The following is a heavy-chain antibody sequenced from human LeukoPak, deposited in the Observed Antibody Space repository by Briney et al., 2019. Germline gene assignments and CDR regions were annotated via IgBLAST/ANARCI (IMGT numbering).Heavy chain of an antibody. CDR2: ISYDGSNK. V-gene: IGHV3-30-3*01. Sequence: GALRLSCAASGFTFSSYAMHWVRQAPGKGLEWVAVISYDGSNKYYADSVKGRFTISRDNSKNTLYLQMNSLRAEDTAVYYCARVFEEWELPYYFDYWGQGTLVTVSS. J-gene: IGHJ4*02. CDR3: ARVFEEWELPYYFDY. CDR1: GFTFSSYA. D-gene: IGHD1-26*01.